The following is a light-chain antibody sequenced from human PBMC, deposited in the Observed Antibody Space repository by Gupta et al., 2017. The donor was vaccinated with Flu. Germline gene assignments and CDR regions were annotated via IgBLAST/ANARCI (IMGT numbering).Light chain of an antibody. CDR1: QSVDNK. J-gene: IGKJ2*03. V-gene: IGKV3-15*01. Sequence: EIALTQSPGPLSVSLGERATLSCRGSQSVDNKLAWYQQKTGQGPRVLIYGASIMATGVPARFSASRSDTEFTLTISSLQSEDFAIYYCQQYTYSEYSFGQGTNLDIK. CDR3: QQYTYSEYS. CDR2: GAS.